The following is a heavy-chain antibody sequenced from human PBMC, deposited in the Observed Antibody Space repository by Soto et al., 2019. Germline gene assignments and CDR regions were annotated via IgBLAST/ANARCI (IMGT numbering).Heavy chain of an antibody. CDR3: ARPGRDWGSLEY. CDR1: GDSISSYY. V-gene: IGHV4-59*08. D-gene: IGHD7-27*01. Sequence: QVQLQESGPGLVKPSETLSLTCTVSGDSISSYYWTWIRQSPGKGLEWIAFIYYGGSTNYNPSLKSRVTISVDTSKNQFSLNLNSVTAADTAVYYCARPGRDWGSLEYWGQGTRVTVSS. CDR2: IYYGGST. J-gene: IGHJ4*02.